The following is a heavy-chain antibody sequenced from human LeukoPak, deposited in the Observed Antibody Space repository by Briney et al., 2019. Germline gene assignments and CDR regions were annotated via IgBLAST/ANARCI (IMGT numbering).Heavy chain of an antibody. D-gene: IGHD5-12*01. Sequence: GGSLRLSCAASGFTFSSYAMSWVRQAPGKGLEWVGRIKSKTDGGTTDYAAPVKGRFTISRDDSKNTLYLQMNSLKTEDTAVYYCTTDVLSGYDYDYWGQGTLVTVSS. CDR3: TTDVLSGYDYDY. CDR1: GFTFSSYA. CDR2: IKSKTDGGTT. J-gene: IGHJ4*02. V-gene: IGHV3-15*01.